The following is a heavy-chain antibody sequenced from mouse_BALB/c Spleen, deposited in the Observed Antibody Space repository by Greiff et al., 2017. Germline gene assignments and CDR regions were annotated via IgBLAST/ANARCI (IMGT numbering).Heavy chain of an antibody. J-gene: IGHJ3*01. CDR1: GFTFSNYW. CDR2: IRLKSNNYAT. Sequence: EVKLVESGGGLVQPGGSMKLSCVASGFTFSNYWMNWVRQSPEKGLEWVAEIRLKSNNYATHYAESVKGRFTISRDDSKSSVYLQMNNLRAEDTGIYYCTRDYYGSSLFAYWGQGTLVTVSA. D-gene: IGHD1-1*01. CDR3: TRDYYGSSLFAY. V-gene: IGHV6-6*02.